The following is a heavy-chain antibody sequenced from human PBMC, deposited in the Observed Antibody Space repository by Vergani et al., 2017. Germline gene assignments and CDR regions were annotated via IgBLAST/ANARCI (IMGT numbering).Heavy chain of an antibody. D-gene: IGHD1-1*01. CDR1: GGTFSSYA. CDR3: ARGPPPRYPFYDYYYYMDV. J-gene: IGHJ6*03. V-gene: IGHV1-69*04. CDR2: IIPILGIA. Sequence: QVQLVQSGAEVKKPGSSVKVSCKASGGTFSSYAISWVRQAPGQGLEWMGRIIPILGIANYAQKFQGRVTITADKSTSTAYMELSSLRSEDTAVYYCARGPPPRYPFYDYYYYMDVWGKGTTVTVSS.